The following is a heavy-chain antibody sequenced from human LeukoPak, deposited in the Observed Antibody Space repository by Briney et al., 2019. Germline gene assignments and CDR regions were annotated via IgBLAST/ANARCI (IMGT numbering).Heavy chain of an antibody. V-gene: IGHV3-21*01. D-gene: IGHD3-10*01. CDR2: ISSSSSYI. CDR3: ARESPMVRGVIIS. J-gene: IGHJ4*02. CDR1: GCTFSCYS. Sequence: GGSLRLSCAASGCTFSCYSMNWVRQAPGKGLEWVSSISSSSSYIYYADSVKGRFTISRDNAKNSLYLQMNSLRAEDTAVYYCARESPMVRGVIISWGQGTLVTVSS.